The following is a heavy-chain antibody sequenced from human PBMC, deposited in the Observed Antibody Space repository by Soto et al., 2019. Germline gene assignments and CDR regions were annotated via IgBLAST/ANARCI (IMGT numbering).Heavy chain of an antibody. CDR3: ARDDGSYLFDF. CDR1: GYTFTGSY. J-gene: IGHJ4*02. V-gene: IGHV1-2*02. Sequence: GASVKVSCKASGYTFTGSYIHWVRQAPGQGLEWMGWINPDNGYTYYSEKLQGRVTMTRDTSISTVYMDLSRLTSDDTAVYYCARDDGSYLFDFWGQGTLVTVSS. CDR2: INPDNGYT.